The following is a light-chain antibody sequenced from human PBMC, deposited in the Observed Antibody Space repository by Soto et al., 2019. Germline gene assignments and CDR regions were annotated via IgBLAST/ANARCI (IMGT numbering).Light chain of an antibody. J-gene: IGKJ2*01. Sequence: VLTQSPGTLSLSPGERATLSCRASPSVNTYYLAWYQQKPGQAPRLLIHGASSRATGIPDRFSGGGSGTDFTLTISRLEPEDFAVYYCQQYGSAPYTFGQGTKLEIK. CDR1: PSVNTYY. V-gene: IGKV3-20*01. CDR2: GAS. CDR3: QQYGSAPYT.